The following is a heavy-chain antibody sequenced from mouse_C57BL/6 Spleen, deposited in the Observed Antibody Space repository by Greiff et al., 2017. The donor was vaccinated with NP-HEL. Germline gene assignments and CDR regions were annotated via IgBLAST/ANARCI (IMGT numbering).Heavy chain of an antibody. J-gene: IGHJ1*03. CDR2: IWSGGST. CDR3: ARTGGLYDGYYVRYFDV. V-gene: IGHV2-2*01. CDR1: GFSLTSYG. D-gene: IGHD2-3*01. Sequence: VKLMESGPGLVQPSQSLSITCTVSGFSLTSYGVHWVRQSPGKGLEWLGVIWSGGSTDYNAAFISRLSISKDNSKSQVFFKMNSLQADDTAIYYCARTGGLYDGYYVRYFDVWGTGTTVTVSS.